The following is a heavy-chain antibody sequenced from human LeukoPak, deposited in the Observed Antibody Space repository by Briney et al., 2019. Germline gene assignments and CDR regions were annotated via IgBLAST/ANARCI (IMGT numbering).Heavy chain of an antibody. V-gene: IGHV3-74*01. J-gene: IGHJ6*02. Sequence: GGSLRLSCGASGFTLSSNGMHWVRKAPGKGLVWVSRINNDGSTTASADSVKGRFSISRDNANNTLYLQMNGLRAEDTAVYYCARGVHYGMDVWGQGTTVSVS. CDR2: INNDGSTT. D-gene: IGHD6-6*01. CDR3: ARGVHYGMDV. CDR1: GFTLSSNG.